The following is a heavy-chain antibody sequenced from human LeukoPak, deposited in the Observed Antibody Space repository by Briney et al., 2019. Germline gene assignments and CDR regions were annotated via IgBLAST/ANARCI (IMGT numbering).Heavy chain of an antibody. Sequence: ASVKVSCKASGYTFTSYDINWVRQATGQGLEWMGWMNPNSGNTGYAQKFQGRVTITRNTSISTAYMELSSLRSEDTAVYYCARGPDWGLWHYFDYWGQGTLVTVSS. CDR1: GYTFTSYD. V-gene: IGHV1-8*03. CDR3: ARGPDWGLWHYFDY. D-gene: IGHD7-27*01. J-gene: IGHJ4*02. CDR2: MNPNSGNT.